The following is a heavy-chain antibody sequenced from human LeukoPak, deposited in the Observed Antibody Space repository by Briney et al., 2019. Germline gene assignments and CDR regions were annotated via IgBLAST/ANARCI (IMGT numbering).Heavy chain of an antibody. CDR3: TTSGSY. J-gene: IGHJ4*02. CDR1: GFTFADAW. V-gene: IGHV3-15*07. CDR2: IKSETDGGTT. Sequence: PGGSLRLSCAASGFTFADAWMNWVRQAPGKGLEWVGRIKSETDGGTTDYAAPVKGRFTISRDDSKNTLYLQMSSLESEDTAVYYCTTSGSYWGQGTLVTVSS.